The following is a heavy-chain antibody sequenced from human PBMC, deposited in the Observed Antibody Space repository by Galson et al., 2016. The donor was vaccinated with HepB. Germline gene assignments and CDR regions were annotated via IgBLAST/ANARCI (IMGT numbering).Heavy chain of an antibody. Sequence: SLRLSCAGSGFSFTRVAMSWVRQAPGKGLEWVSGISTGGEGYYADSVKGRFTITRDNSQNTLSLQMNNLRAEDTAVYYCAKPDFGGNRGPFDRWGQGTLVTVSS. CDR1: GFSFTRVA. V-gene: IGHV3-23*01. D-gene: IGHD4-23*01. CDR2: ISTGGEG. J-gene: IGHJ4*02. CDR3: AKPDFGGNRGPFDR.